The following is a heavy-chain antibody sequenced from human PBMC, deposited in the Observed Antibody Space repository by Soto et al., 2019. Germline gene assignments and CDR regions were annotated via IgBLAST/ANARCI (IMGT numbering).Heavy chain of an antibody. CDR2: IHYSVST. J-gene: IGHJ4*02. CDR3: ATYGSGTYKPTTCDY. V-gene: IGHV4-31*03. D-gene: IGHD3-10*01. CDR1: RGSIISGDYY. Sequence: QVQLQESGPGLVKPSQTLSLTCTVSRGSIISGDYYWSWIRQHPGKGLEWIGYIHYSVSTYYNPSLKSRVTISVDTSKNHFSLKRSSVTAGATAVYYCATYGSGTYKPTTCDYGGQGTLVTVSS.